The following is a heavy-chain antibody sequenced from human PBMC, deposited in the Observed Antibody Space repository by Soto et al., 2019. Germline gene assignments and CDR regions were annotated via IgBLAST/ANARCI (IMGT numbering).Heavy chain of an antibody. CDR1: GGSISSYY. CDR3: ARDPEGSSSWYDWFDP. CDR2: IYTSGST. J-gene: IGHJ5*02. V-gene: IGHV4-4*07. Sequence: PSETLSLTCTVSGGSISSYYWSWIRQPAGKGLEWIGRIYTSGSTNYNPSLKSRVTMSVDTSKNQFSLKLSSVTAADTAVYYCARDPEGSSSWYDWFDPWGQGTLVTVSS. D-gene: IGHD6-13*01.